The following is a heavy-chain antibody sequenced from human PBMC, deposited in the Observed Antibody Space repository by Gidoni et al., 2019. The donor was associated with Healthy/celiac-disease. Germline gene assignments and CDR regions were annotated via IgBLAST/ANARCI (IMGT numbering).Heavy chain of an antibody. J-gene: IGHJ6*03. CDR2: IYSGGST. V-gene: IGHV3-66*01. CDR3: ARDSEVPAAKGGYYYYYMDV. D-gene: IGHD2-2*01. CDR1: GLTVSTRY. Sequence: EVQLVACGGGLVQPGGSMRHACAPCGLTVSTRYMSWCREAPGKGPEWFSVIYSGGSTYYADSVKGRFTISRDNSKNTLYLQMNSLRAEDTAVYYCARDSEVPAAKGGYYYYYMDVWGKGTTVTVSS.